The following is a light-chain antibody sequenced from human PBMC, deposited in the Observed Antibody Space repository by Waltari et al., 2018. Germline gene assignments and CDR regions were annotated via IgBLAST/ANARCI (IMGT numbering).Light chain of an antibody. CDR2: DVD. Sequence: QSALTQPRSVSGSPGPSLTPSCTGTNSDVGASNYFSWYHQRPGNTPKLVLYDVDKRPSGVPDRFSGSKAGNTASLTISGLQADDEADYYCCSYAGRYTSVFGGGTKVTVL. J-gene: IGLJ2*01. V-gene: IGLV2-11*01. CDR1: NSDVGASNY. CDR3: CSYAGRYTSV.